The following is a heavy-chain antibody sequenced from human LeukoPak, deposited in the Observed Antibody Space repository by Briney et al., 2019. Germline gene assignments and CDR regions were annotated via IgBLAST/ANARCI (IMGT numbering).Heavy chain of an antibody. V-gene: IGHV1-69*05. CDR2: IIPIFGTA. CDR3: ARGAGPASRH. J-gene: IGHJ4*02. Sequence: ASVKVSCKASGGTFSSYAISWVRQAPGQGLEWMGGIIPIFGTANYAQKFQGRVTMTRNTSISTAYMELSSLRSEDTAVYYCARGAGPASRHWGQGTLVTVSS. CDR1: GGTFSSYA.